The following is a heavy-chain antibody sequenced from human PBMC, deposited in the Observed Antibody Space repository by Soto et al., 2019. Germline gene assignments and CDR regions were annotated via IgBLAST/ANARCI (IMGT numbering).Heavy chain of an antibody. D-gene: IGHD6-19*01. J-gene: IGHJ4*02. Sequence: PGGSLRLSCAASGFSFSTYNMNWVRQAPGRGLEWVSYISSRSSTIYHADSVKGRFTISRDNAKNSLYLQMDSLRDEDTAVYFCARVIAVGSTSLDYWGLGTRVTVSS. V-gene: IGHV3-48*02. CDR1: GFSFSTYN. CDR3: ARVIAVGSTSLDY. CDR2: ISSRSSTI.